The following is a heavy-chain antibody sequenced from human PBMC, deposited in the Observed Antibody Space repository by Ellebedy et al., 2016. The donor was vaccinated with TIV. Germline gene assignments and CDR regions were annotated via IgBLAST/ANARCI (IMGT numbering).Heavy chain of an antibody. V-gene: IGHV3-73*01. CDR3: ATVGSSSWYYYYYGMDV. Sequence: GGSLRLSXAASGFAFSGSAMHWVRQASGQGLEWVGRFKTRDNSRATAYAASVKGRFTISRDDSKNSLYLQMNSLKTEDTAVYYCATVGSSSWYYYYYGMDVWGQGTTVTVSS. CDR2: FKTRDNSRAT. D-gene: IGHD6-13*01. J-gene: IGHJ6*02. CDR1: GFAFSGSA.